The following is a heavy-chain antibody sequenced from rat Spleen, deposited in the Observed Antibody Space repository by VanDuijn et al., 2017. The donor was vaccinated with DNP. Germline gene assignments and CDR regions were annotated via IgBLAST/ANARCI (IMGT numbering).Heavy chain of an antibody. D-gene: IGHD5-1*01. CDR1: GFIFSNYW. J-gene: IGHJ2*01. CDR3: TRPGSPYYFDY. Sequence: EVQLVETGGGLVQPGRSLKLSCVASGFIFSNYWMTWIRQAPGKGLEWVASITNTGDSTYYSDSVKGRFTVSRDNAKSTLYLQMDSLRSEDTATYYCTRPGSPYYFDYWGQGVMVTVSS. V-gene: IGHV5-31*01. CDR2: ITNTGDST.